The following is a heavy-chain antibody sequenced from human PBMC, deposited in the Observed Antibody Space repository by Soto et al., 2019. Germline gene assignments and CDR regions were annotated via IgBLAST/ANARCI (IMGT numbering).Heavy chain of an antibody. CDR1: GFTFSTYS. V-gene: IGHV3-21*01. J-gene: IGHJ3*02. CDR2: ISSSTSYI. Sequence: PGGSLRLSCAASGFTFSTYSMNWVRQAPGKGLEWVSSISSSTSYIYYADSVKGRFTISRDNAKNSLYLQMNSLRAEDTAVYYCARDWGYCSGGSCYADAFDILGKCTMVTVSS. CDR3: ARDWGYCSGGSCYADAFDI. D-gene: IGHD2-15*01.